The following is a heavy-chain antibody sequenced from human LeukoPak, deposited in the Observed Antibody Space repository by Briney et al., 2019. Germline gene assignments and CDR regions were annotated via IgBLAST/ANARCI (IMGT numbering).Heavy chain of an antibody. CDR1: GGSISSYY. CDR3: ARALPSEEFNWFDP. Sequence: PSETLSLTCTVSGGSISSYYWSWIRQPPGKGLEWIGYIYYSGSTNYNPSLKSRVTISVDTSKNQFSLKLSSVTAADTAVYYCARALPSEEFNWFDPWGQGTLVTVSS. V-gene: IGHV4-59*08. D-gene: IGHD2-21*02. J-gene: IGHJ5*02. CDR2: IYYSGST.